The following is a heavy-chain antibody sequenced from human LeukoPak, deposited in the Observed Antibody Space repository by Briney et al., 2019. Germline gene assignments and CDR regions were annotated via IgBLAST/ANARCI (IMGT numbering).Heavy chain of an antibody. CDR3: ARDGTYYDSSRPADY. CDR2: INSDGIST. V-gene: IGHV3-74*01. D-gene: IGHD3-22*01. J-gene: IGHJ1*01. Sequence: GGSLRLSCSASRFTFSGYWMHWVRQAPGKGLVWVSRINSDGISTSYADSVKGRFTISRDNAKNSLYLQMNSLRAEDTAVYSGARDGTYYDSSRPADYWSQASLLTVPS. CDR1: RFTFSGYW.